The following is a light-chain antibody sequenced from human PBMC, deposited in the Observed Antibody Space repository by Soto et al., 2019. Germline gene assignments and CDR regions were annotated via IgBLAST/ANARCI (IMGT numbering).Light chain of an antibody. Sequence: DIQMTQSPSSLSASVGDRVTITCRASQDIRNDLGWYQQKAGKAPRRLISAASTLQRGLPSRFSGSGSGTEFTLTISSLQPEYFATYYCLQHNSYPRTFGQGTKVEIK. CDR1: QDIRND. CDR2: AAS. V-gene: IGKV1-17*01. CDR3: LQHNSYPRT. J-gene: IGKJ1*01.